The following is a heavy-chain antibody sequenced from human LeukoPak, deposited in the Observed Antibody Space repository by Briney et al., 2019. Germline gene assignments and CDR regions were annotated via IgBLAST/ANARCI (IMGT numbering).Heavy chain of an antibody. CDR2: ISYDGSNK. Sequence: GGSLRLSCAASGFTFGSYATHWVRQAPGKGLEWVAVISYDGSNKYHADSVKGRFTISRDNSKNTLYLQMTSLRAEDTAVYYCARDQQDLSGSYSLTFDYWGQGTLVTVSS. CDR3: ARDQQDLSGSYSLTFDY. CDR1: GFTFGSYA. D-gene: IGHD1-26*01. V-gene: IGHV3-30-3*01. J-gene: IGHJ4*02.